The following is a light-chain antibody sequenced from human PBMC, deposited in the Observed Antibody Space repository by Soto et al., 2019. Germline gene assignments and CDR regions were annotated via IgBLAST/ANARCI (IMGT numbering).Light chain of an antibody. CDR3: QHYNSYSEA. Sequence: IQMTQSPSTLSGSVGDRVTITCRASQTISSWLAWYQQKPGKAPKLLIYKASTLKSGVPSRFSGSGSGTEFTLTISSLQPDDFATYYCQHYNSYSEAFGQGTKVDTK. V-gene: IGKV1-5*03. J-gene: IGKJ1*01. CDR1: QTISSW. CDR2: KAS.